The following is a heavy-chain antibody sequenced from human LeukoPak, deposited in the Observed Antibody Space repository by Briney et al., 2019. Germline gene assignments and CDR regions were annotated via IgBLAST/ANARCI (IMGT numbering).Heavy chain of an antibody. CDR2: ISSGSVYI. D-gene: IGHD6-19*01. Sequence: GGSLRLSCAASGFTFSSYSMNWVRQAPGKGLEWVSSISSGSVYIYYADSVKGRFTLSRDDAKNSLYLQMSNLSAEDTAVYYCVRDMNTGWSFDRWGQGTLVTVSS. CDR3: VRDMNTGWSFDR. V-gene: IGHV3-21*01. J-gene: IGHJ5*02. CDR1: GFTFSSYS.